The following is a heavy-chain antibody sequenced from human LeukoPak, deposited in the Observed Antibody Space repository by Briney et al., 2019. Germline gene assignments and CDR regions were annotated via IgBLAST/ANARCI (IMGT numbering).Heavy chain of an antibody. CDR2: IYYSGST. D-gene: IGHD2-2*03. Sequence: SETLSLTCTVSGDSMKNYYWIWLRQSPGKGLEWIGYIYYSGSTYYNPSLKSRVTMSVDTSKKQFSLKLSSVTAADTAVYYCARAGYCSSTSCQWVPLVWGQGTTVTVSS. CDR3: ARAGYCSSTSCQWVPLV. V-gene: IGHV4-59*12. J-gene: IGHJ6*02. CDR1: GDSMKNYY.